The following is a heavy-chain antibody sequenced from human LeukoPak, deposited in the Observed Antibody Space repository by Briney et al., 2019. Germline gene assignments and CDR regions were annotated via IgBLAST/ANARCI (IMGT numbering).Heavy chain of an antibody. J-gene: IGHJ4*02. V-gene: IGHV3-48*01. CDR2: ISSSSSTI. D-gene: IGHD5-18*01. Sequence: GGSLRLSCAASGFTFSSYSMNWVRQAPGKGLEWVSYISSSSSTIYYADSVKGRFTISRDNAKNSLYLQMNSLRAEDTAVYYCAGDWDVDTAMVTVDYWGQGTLVTVSS. CDR1: GFTFSSYS. CDR3: AGDWDVDTAMVTVDY.